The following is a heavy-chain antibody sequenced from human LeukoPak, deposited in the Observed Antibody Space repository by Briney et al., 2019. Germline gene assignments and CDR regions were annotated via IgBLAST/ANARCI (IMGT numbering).Heavy chain of an antibody. D-gene: IGHD3-16*01. V-gene: IGHV1-18*01. CDR3: ARDWEGELTH. Sequence: ASVKVSCKASGYTFTNYGITWVRQAPGQGLEYMGWISGYNGQTKYVQNFQGRFTMTTDTSTSTGYMELRSLRSDDTAIYYCARDWEGELTHWGQGTLVTVSS. J-gene: IGHJ4*02. CDR1: GYTFTNYG. CDR2: ISGYNGQT.